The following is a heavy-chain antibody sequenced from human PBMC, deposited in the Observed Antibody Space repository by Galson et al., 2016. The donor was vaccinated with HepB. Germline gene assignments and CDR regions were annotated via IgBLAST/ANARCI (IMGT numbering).Heavy chain of an antibody. V-gene: IGHV3-23*01. CDR3: ARDGYNYVPLDS. CDR2: SSGTGGTT. J-gene: IGHJ4*02. CDR1: GFTFNNYG. Sequence: SLRLSCASSGFTFNNYGMSCVPQAPGNGLEWAANSSGTGGTTYYADSVKGRFTISRDNSKSTMYLQMNGLRAEDTALYYCARDGYNYVPLDSWGQGALVIVSS. D-gene: IGHD5-24*01.